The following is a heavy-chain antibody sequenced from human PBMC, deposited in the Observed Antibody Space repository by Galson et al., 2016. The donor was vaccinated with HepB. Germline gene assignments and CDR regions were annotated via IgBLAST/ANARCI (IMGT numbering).Heavy chain of an antibody. CDR3: APHSVTVSGYFAY. D-gene: IGHD6-19*01. CDR2: VTNSGVTT. Sequence: SLRLSCAASGFNFDSYAMTWVRQAPGKGLDWVSSVTNSGVTTHYADSVKGRFTISRDNSKNTLYLQMNSLRAEDTAVYYCAPHSVTVSGYFAYGGQGTLVTVSS. V-gene: IGHV3-23*01. J-gene: IGHJ4*02. CDR1: GFNFDSYA.